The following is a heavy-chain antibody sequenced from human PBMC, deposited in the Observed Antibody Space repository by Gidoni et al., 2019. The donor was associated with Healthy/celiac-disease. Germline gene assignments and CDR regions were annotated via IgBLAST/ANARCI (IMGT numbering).Heavy chain of an antibody. CDR1: GFTFSSYA. CDR2: ISGSGGST. Sequence: EVQLLESGGGLVQPGGSLRLSCAASGFTFSSYAMSWVRQAPGTGLEWVSAISGSGGSTYYADSVKGRFTISRDNSKNTLYLQMNSLRAEDTAVYYCAKLSEYSSSSGPFDYWGQGTLVTVSS. V-gene: IGHV3-23*01. J-gene: IGHJ4*02. D-gene: IGHD6-6*01. CDR3: AKLSEYSSSSGPFDY.